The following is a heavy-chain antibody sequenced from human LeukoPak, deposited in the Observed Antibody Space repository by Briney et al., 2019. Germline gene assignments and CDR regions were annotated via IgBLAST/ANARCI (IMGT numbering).Heavy chain of an antibody. CDR3: ARDPDYYGSGSNY. V-gene: IGHV3-53*01. J-gene: IGHJ4*02. D-gene: IGHD3-10*01. CDR1: GFTVSSNY. Sequence: GGSLRLSCAASGFTVSSNYMSWVRQAPGKGLEWVSVIYSGGSTYYADSVKGQFTISRDNSKNTLYLQMNSLRAEDTAVYYCARDPDYYGSGSNYWGQGTLVTVSS. CDR2: IYSGGST.